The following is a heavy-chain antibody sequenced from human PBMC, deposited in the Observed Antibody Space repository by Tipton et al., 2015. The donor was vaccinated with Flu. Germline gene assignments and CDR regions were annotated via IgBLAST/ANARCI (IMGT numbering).Heavy chain of an antibody. J-gene: IGHJ4*02. CDR2: ISGSGGSA. CDR3: AKDKITMVRGVQTPFDY. D-gene: IGHD3-10*01. V-gene: IGHV3-23*01. Sequence: SLRLSCAASGFTFSSYAMSWVRQAPGKGLEWVSAISGSGGSAYYADSVKGRFTISRDNSKNTLYLQMNSLRAEDTAVYYCAKDKITMVRGVQTPFDYWGQGTLVTVSS. CDR1: GFTFSSYA.